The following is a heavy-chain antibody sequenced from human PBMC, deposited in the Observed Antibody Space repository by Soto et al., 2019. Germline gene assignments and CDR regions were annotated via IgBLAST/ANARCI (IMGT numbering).Heavy chain of an antibody. CDR1: GFTFSNAW. CDR2: IKSKTDGGTT. D-gene: IGHD3-3*01. V-gene: IGHV3-15*07. J-gene: IGHJ3*02. CDR3: TTDTYYDFWSGYYPLDAFDI. Sequence: GGSLRLSCAASGFTFSNAWMNWVRQAPGKGLEWVGRIKSKTDGGTTDYAAPVKGRFTISSDDSKNTLYLQMNSLKTEDTAVYYCTTDTYYDFWSGYYPLDAFDIWGQGTMVTVSS.